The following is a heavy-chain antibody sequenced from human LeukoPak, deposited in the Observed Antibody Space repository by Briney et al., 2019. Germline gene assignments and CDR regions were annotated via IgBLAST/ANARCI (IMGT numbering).Heavy chain of an antibody. V-gene: IGHV4-59*01. CDR2: IYYSGST. D-gene: IGHD6-13*01. CDR3: ARDVDAAYFDY. J-gene: IGHJ4*02. Sequence: PSETLSLTCTVSGGSISNYYWSWIRQPPGKGLEWIGYIYYSGSTNYNPSLKSRVTISVDTSKNQFSLKLSSVTAADTAVYYCARDVDAAYFDYWGQGTLVTVSS. CDR1: GGSISNYY.